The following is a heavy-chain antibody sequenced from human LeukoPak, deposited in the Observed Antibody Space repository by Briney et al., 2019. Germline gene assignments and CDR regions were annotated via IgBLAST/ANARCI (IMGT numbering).Heavy chain of an antibody. J-gene: IGHJ4*02. CDR1: GGSISSYY. V-gene: IGHV4-59*01. D-gene: IGHD2-15*01. Sequence: SETLSLTCTVSGGSISSYYWSWTRQPPGRGLEWIGYIYYSGSTNYNPSLKSRVTISVDTSKNQFSLKLSSVTAADTAVYYCARRVVVAAAFDYWGQGTLVTVSS. CDR2: IYYSGST. CDR3: ARRVVVAAAFDY.